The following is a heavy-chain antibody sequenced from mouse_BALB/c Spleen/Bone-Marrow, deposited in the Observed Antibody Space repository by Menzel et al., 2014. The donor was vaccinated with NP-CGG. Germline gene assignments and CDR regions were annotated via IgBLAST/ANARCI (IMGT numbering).Heavy chain of an antibody. J-gene: IGHJ2*01. CDR2: IYPGDGDT. CDR1: GYAFSSYW. CDR3: AFGNYDFDY. V-gene: IGHV1-80*01. Sequence: VQLQQQSGAELVRPGSSVKISCKASGYAFSSYWMNWVKQRPGQGLEWIGQIYPGDGDTNYSGKFKGKATLTADESSSTAYMQLSSLTSEDSAVYFCAFGNYDFDYWGQGTTLTVSS. D-gene: IGHD2-1*01.